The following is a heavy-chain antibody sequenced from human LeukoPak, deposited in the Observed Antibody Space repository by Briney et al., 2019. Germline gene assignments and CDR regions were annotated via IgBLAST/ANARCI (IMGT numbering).Heavy chain of an antibody. V-gene: IGHV3-23*01. CDR3: AKSRSAMVRGVIEY. D-gene: IGHD3-10*01. Sequence: GGSLRLSCAASGFTFSNYAMSWVRQAPGKGLEWVSVISPSGSAYNADPVKGRFAISRDNSKDTVYLQMDSLRAEDTATYYCAKSRSAMVRGVIEYWGQGTLVTVSS. CDR2: ISPSGSA. CDR1: GFTFSNYA. J-gene: IGHJ4*02.